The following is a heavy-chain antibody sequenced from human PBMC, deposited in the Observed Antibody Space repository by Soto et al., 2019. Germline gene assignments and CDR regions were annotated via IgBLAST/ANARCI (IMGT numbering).Heavy chain of an antibody. D-gene: IGHD2-2*01. CDR2: IIPIFGTA. CDR1: GGTFSSYA. J-gene: IGHJ4*02. CDR3: ARAEGYCSSTSCPYDY. Sequence: GASVKVSCKASGGTFSSYAISWVRQAPGQGLEWMGGIIPIFGTANYAQKFQGRVTITADESTSTAYMELSSLRSEDTAVYYCARAEGYCSSTSCPYDYWGQGTLVTVSS. V-gene: IGHV1-69*13.